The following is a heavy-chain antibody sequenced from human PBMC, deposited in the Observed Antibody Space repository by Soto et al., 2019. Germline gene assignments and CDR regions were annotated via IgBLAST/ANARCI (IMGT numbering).Heavy chain of an antibody. J-gene: IGHJ4*02. D-gene: IGHD6-13*01. CDR2: IYTAGSA. Sequence: EVQLVESGGVLVQPGGSLRLSCAASGFTVSSYRMSWVRQAPGKGLEWVSVIYTAGSADFADSVKGRFTISRDNSKNTLYLQMSSLRAEDTAVYYCARVPSSSYHYFDYWGQGTLITVSS. CDR3: ARVPSSSYHYFDY. CDR1: GFTVSSYR. V-gene: IGHV3-66*01.